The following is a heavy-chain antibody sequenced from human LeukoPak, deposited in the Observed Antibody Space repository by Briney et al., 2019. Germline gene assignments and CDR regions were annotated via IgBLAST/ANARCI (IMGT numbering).Heavy chain of an antibody. V-gene: IGHV1-18*01. J-gene: IGHJ4*02. CDR3: ARAPVDTAMVVEFYFDY. CDR2: ISAYNGNT. D-gene: IGHD5-18*01. CDR1: GYTFSDYA. Sequence: ASVKVSCKASGYTFSDYAMHWVRQAPGQRFEWMGWISAYNGNTNYAQKLQGRVTMTTDTSTSTAYMELRSLRSDDTAVYYCARAPVDTAMVVEFYFDYWGQGTLVTVSS.